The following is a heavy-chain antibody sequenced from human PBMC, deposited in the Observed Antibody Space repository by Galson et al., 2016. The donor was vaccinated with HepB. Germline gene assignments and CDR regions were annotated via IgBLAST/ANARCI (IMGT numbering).Heavy chain of an antibody. Sequence: SLRLSCAASGFTFSHYVMHWVRQAPGKGLEWVSLIWFDGTNEYYAASVKGRFTISIDNSKNILYLQMDSLRAEDTAVYYWSKLLIEPGSFGNTWGLPDSFDFWGPGTMVTVSS. CDR3: SKLLIEPGSFGNTWGLPDSFDF. CDR1: GFTFSHYV. D-gene: IGHD3-16*01. CDR2: IWFDGTNE. V-gene: IGHV3-33*06. J-gene: IGHJ3*01.